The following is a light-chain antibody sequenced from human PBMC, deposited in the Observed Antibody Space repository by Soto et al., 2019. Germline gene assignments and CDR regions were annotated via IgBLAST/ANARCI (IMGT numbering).Light chain of an antibody. J-gene: IGLJ3*02. Sequence: QSAPTQPPSASGSPGQSVTISCTGTSSDVGGYNYVSWYQQHPGKAPKLMIYEVSKRPSGVPDRFSGSKSGNTASLTVSGLQPEDEADYYCSSYAGSNNLGVFGGGTKLTVL. CDR1: SSDVGGYNY. CDR2: EVS. CDR3: SSYAGSNNLGV. V-gene: IGLV2-8*01.